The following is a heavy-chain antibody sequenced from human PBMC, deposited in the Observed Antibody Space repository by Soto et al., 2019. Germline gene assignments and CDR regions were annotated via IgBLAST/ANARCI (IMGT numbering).Heavy chain of an antibody. D-gene: IGHD1-26*01. J-gene: IGHJ4*02. CDR2: ISAYNGNT. CDR1: GYTYTSYG. V-gene: IGHV1-18*01. CDR3: ARDLGGWELLGGLGLVDY. Sequence: ASVEVSCKDSGYTYTSYGIIWVRQAPGQGLEWMGWISAYNGNTNYAQKLQGRVTMTTDTSTSTAYMELRSLRSDDTAVYYCARDLGGWELLGGLGLVDYWGQGTLVTVSS.